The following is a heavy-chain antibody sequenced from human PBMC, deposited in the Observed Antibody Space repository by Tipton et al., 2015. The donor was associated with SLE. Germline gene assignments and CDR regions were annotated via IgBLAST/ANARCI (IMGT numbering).Heavy chain of an antibody. CDR1: GGSISSYY. CDR2: IYYSGST. V-gene: IGHV4-59*01. Sequence: TLSLTCTVSGGSISSYYWSWIRQPPEKGLEWIGYIYYSGSTNYNPSLKSRVTISVDTSKNQFSLKLSSVTAADTAVYYCARVRGRGYFQHWGQGTLVTVSS. J-gene: IGHJ1*01. D-gene: IGHD3-10*01. CDR3: ARVRGRGYFQH.